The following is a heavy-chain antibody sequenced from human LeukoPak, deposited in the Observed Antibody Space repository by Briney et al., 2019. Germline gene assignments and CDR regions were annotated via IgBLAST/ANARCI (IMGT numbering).Heavy chain of an antibody. Sequence: EASVNVSCKASGYTFTSYAMHWVRQAPGQRLEWMGWINAGNGNTKYSQKFQGRVTITRDTSASTAYMELSSLRSEDTAVYYCARDSDRERLEWSSFDYWGQGTLVTVSS. J-gene: IGHJ4*02. D-gene: IGHD3-3*01. CDR2: INAGNGNT. CDR1: GYTFTSYA. CDR3: ARDSDRERLEWSSFDY. V-gene: IGHV1-3*01.